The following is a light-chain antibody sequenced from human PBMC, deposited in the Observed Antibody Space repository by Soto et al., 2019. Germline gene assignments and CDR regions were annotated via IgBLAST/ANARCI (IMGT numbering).Light chain of an antibody. CDR3: SSHTTSNTRV. V-gene: IGLV2-14*03. CDR1: SSDVGAYDY. Sequence: QSALTQPASVSGPPGQSIAISCSGTSSDVGAYDYVSWYQQHPDKAPKLMIYEVYYRPSGVSNRFSGSKSFNTATLTISGLQAEDEADYYCSSHTTSNTRVFGTGTKVTVL. CDR2: EVY. J-gene: IGLJ1*01.